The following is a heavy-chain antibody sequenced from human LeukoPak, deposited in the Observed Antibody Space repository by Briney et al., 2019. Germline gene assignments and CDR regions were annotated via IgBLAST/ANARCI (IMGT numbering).Heavy chain of an antibody. CDR3: ARAGAQLWVYYFDY. V-gene: IGHV3-33*01. Sequence: PGRSLRLSCAASGFTFSSYGMHWVRQAPGEGLEWVAVIWYDGSNKYYADSVKGRFTISRDNSKNTLYLQMNSLRAEDTAVYYCARAGAQLWVYYFDYWGQGTLVTVSS. D-gene: IGHD5-18*01. J-gene: IGHJ4*02. CDR2: IWYDGSNK. CDR1: GFTFSSYG.